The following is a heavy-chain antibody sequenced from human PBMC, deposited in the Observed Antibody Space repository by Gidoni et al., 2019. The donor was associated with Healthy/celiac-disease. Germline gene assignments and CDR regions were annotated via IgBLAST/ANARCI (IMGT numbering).Heavy chain of an antibody. CDR1: GGSFRGYY. CDR2: INHSGST. V-gene: IGHV4-34*01. J-gene: IGHJ4*02. D-gene: IGHD3-22*01. Sequence: QVQLQQWGAGLLKPSETLSLTCAVYGGSFRGYYWSWIRQPPGKGLEWIGEINHSGSTNYNPSLKSRVTISVDTSKNQFSLKLSSVTAADTAVYYCARPYDSSHKHTYYFDYWGQGTLVTVSS. CDR3: ARPYDSSHKHTYYFDY.